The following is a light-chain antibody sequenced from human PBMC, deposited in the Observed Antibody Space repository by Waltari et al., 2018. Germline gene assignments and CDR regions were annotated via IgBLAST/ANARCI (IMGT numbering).Light chain of an antibody. CDR2: DVS. CDR3: CSDAGSSTHVV. Sequence: QSALTQPASVSGSPGQSITISCTGTSSDVGGYNYVSWYQQHPGKAPKLMIYDVSKRTSGVSNRFSGSKSGNTASLTISGLQAEDEADYYCCSDAGSSTHVVFGGGTKLTVL. V-gene: IGLV2-23*02. J-gene: IGLJ2*01. CDR1: SSDVGGYNY.